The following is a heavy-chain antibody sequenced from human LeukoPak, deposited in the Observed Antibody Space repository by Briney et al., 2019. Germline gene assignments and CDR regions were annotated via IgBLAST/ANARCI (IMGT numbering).Heavy chain of an antibody. CDR1: GGSISSGGYY. V-gene: IGHV4-31*03. CDR3: ARGGSYAYYFDY. CDR2: IYYSGST. D-gene: IGHD1-26*01. J-gene: IGHJ4*02. Sequence: PSGTLSLTCTVSGGSISSGGYYWSWIRQHPGKGLEWIGYIYYSGSTYYNPSLKSRVTISVDTSKNQFSLKLSSVTAADTAVYYCARGGSYAYYFDYWGQGTLVTVSS.